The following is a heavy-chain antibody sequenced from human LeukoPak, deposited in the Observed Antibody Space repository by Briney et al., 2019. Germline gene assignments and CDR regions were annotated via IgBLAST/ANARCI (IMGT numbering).Heavy chain of an antibody. J-gene: IGHJ4*02. CDR1: GLTVSSNY. V-gene: IGHV3-66*01. Sequence: PGGSLRLSCAASGLTVSSNYMSWVRQAPGKGLEWLSVIYNGDMTYYADSVKGRFTISRDNSKNTLYLQMNSLRAEDTAVYYCAKDLPDSSSSFDYWGQGTLVTVSS. CDR2: IYNGDMT. CDR3: AKDLPDSSSSFDY. D-gene: IGHD6-13*01.